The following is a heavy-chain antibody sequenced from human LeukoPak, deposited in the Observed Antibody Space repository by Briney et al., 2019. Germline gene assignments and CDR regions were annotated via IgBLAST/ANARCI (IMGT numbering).Heavy chain of an antibody. Sequence: SETLSLTCTVSGGSISSYYWSWIRQPPGKGLEWIGYIYYSGSTNYNPSLKSRVTISVDTSKNQFSLKLSSVTAADTAVYYCARALVVVPAAIHKQTPDYFDYWGQGTLVTVSS. CDR3: ARALVVVPAAIHKQTPDYFDY. CDR1: GGSISSYY. J-gene: IGHJ4*02. D-gene: IGHD2-2*02. V-gene: IGHV4-59*01. CDR2: IYYSGST.